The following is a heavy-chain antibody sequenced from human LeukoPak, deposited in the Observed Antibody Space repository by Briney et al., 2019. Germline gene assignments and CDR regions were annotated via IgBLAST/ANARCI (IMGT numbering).Heavy chain of an antibody. D-gene: IGHD3-22*01. CDR3: ARGGYDSSGYPVPFDY. J-gene: IGHJ4*02. CDR2: IYYSGST. Sequence: SETPSHIPNGPGVSLCCYYWSWVRQPPGKGLEWICYIYYSGSTNYNPSLKSRVTISVDTSKNQFSLKLSSVTAADTAVYYCARGGYDSSGYPVPFDYWGQGTLVTVSS. V-gene: IGHV4-59*08. CDR1: GVSLCCYY.